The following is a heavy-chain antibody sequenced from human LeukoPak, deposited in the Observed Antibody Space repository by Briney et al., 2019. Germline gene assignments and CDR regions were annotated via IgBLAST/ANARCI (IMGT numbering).Heavy chain of an antibody. CDR1: GYTFTSYG. Sequence: ASVKVSCKASGYTFTSYGISWVRQAPGQGLEWMGWISAYNGNTNYAQKFQGRVTMTTDASTSTAYMELRSLRSDDTAVYYCARFWYDSGAYYYFDYWGQGTLVTVSS. CDR2: ISAYNGNT. V-gene: IGHV1-18*01. D-gene: IGHD3-22*01. J-gene: IGHJ4*02. CDR3: ARFWYDSGAYYYFDY.